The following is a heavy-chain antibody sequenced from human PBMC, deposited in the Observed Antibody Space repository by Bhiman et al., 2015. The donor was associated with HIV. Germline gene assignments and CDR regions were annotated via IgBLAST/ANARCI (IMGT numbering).Heavy chain of an antibody. D-gene: IGHD3-3*01. Sequence: EVQLLESGGGLVQPGGSLRLSCAGSGFTFGEYAMHWVRHTPGKGLEWVSGISWNSDKVAYADSVKDRFTISRDNAKSSLYLQMNSLSGEDTALYYCAKSKYHYNFWSGYYDYWGQGAQVSVSS. CDR2: ISWNSDKV. CDR3: AKSKYHYNFWSGYYDY. CDR1: GFTFGEYA. J-gene: IGHJ4*02. V-gene: IGHV3-9*01.